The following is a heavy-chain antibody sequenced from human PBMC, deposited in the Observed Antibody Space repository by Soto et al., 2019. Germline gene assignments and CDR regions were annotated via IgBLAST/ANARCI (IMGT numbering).Heavy chain of an antibody. V-gene: IGHV3-30*18. CDR1: GFAFSSCG. Sequence: GGSRRLCCPPSGFAFSSCGMHWVSQARGKGLEWVAVISYDGSNKYYADSVKGRFTISRDNSKNTLYLQMNSLRAEDTAVYYCAKDQRYFDWLPPMDVWGQGNTVTVSS. CDR3: AKDQRYFDWLPPMDV. CDR2: ISYDGSNK. D-gene: IGHD3-9*01. J-gene: IGHJ6*02.